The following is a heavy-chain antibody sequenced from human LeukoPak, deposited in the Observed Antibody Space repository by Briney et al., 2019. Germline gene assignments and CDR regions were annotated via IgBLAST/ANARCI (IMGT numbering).Heavy chain of an antibody. D-gene: IGHD2-2*01. CDR2: ISGSGGST. V-gene: IGHV3-23*01. J-gene: IGHJ4*02. CDR3: AKDAGYCSSITCDLDY. CDR1: GFTFYTYA. Sequence: GGSLRLSCAASGFTFYTYAMSWVRQAPGKGLEWVSSISGSGGSTYYEDSVKGRFTISRDNSKNTLSLQMSSLRTEDTAVYFCAKDAGYCSSITCDLDYWGQGTLVTVSS.